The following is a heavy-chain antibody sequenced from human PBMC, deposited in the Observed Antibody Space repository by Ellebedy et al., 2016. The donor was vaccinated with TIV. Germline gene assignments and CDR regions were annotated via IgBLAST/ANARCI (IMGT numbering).Heavy chain of an antibody. V-gene: IGHV3-23*01. CDR1: GFTFSTYA. Sequence: PGGSLRLSCVVSGFTFSTYAMRWFRQAPGKGLAWVSALTTGGVTFYADSVKGRFTISRDNSKNTLYLQMNSLRAEDTAVYYCAKYLTGWQVDYWGQGTLVTVSS. CDR2: LTTGGVT. D-gene: IGHD1-20*01. J-gene: IGHJ4*02. CDR3: AKYLTGWQVDY.